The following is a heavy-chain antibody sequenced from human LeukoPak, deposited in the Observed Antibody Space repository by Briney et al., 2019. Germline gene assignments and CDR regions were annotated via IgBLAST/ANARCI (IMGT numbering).Heavy chain of an antibody. CDR3: ARERCSSTSCYNWFDP. Sequence: ASVKVSCKASGYTFTGYYMHWVRQAPGQGLEWMGWINPNSGGTNYAQKFQGRVTITRDTPISTAYMELSRLRSDDTAVYYCARERCSSTSCYNWFDPWGQGTLVTVSS. CDR1: GYTFTGYY. V-gene: IGHV1-2*02. CDR2: INPNSGGT. D-gene: IGHD2-2*01. J-gene: IGHJ5*02.